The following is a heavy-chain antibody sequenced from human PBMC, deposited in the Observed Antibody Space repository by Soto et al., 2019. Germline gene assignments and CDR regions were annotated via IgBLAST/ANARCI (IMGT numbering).Heavy chain of an antibody. CDR3: AIQDYDSGGSDS. V-gene: IGHV3-9*01. CDR1: GFNFQNYA. D-gene: IGHD3-16*01. CDR2: INWSTGTT. Sequence: EVQLVESGGGLVLPGRSLTLSCVASGFNFQNYAMQWVRQVPGKGLEWVSGINWSTGTTGYADTVKGRFLLSRDHARNSLYLAMNSLRVEDTAFYYCAIQDYDSGGSDSCGPGSLVTVSS. J-gene: IGHJ4*02.